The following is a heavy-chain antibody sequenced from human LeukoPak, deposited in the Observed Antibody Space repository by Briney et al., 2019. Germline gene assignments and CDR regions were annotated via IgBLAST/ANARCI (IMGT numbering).Heavy chain of an antibody. CDR3: ARAGGYCSSTSCSFDY. CDR2: ISSSSSYI. V-gene: IGHV3-21*01. D-gene: IGHD2-2*01. Sequence: GGSLRLSCAASGFRISDQRMAWVRQAPGKGLEWVSSISSSSSYIYYADSVKGRFTISRDNAKNSLYLQMNSLRAEDTAVYYCARAGGYCSSTSCSFDYWGQGTLVTVSS. CDR1: GFRISDQR. J-gene: IGHJ4*02.